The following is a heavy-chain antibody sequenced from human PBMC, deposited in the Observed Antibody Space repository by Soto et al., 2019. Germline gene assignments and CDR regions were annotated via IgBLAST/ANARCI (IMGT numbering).Heavy chain of an antibody. Sequence: QITLKESGPTLVKPTQTLTLTCTFSGFSLSTSGVGVGWIRQPPGKALEWLAVIYWDDDKRYSSSLKSRLTINKDTSKNQVVLTMTNMDPVDTATYYCAHHPYYGLGSYSFDSWGQGILVTVSS. D-gene: IGHD3-10*01. CDR1: GFSLSTSGVG. J-gene: IGHJ4*02. V-gene: IGHV2-5*02. CDR3: AHHPYYGLGSYSFDS. CDR2: IYWDDDK.